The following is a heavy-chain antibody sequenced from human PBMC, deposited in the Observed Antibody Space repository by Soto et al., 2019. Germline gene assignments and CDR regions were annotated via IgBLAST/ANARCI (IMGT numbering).Heavy chain of an antibody. D-gene: IGHD3-22*01. V-gene: IGHV3-73*02. J-gene: IGHJ4*02. CDR3: ASLIYDSSNFYDECY. CDR2: SRSKANNYAT. CDR1: GFTFSGSS. Sequence: EVQLVESGGGLVQPGGSLRLSCAASGFTFSGSSMHWVRQASGKGLERVARSRSKANNYATTYAASVKGRFTISRDESNITTYLQMNSLKTEDTAIYYCASLIYDSSNFYDECYWGQVALVTFSS.